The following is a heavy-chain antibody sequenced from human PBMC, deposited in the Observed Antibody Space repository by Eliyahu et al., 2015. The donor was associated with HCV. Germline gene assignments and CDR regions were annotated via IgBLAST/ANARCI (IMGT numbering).Heavy chain of an antibody. V-gene: IGHV3-23*01. J-gene: IGHJ6*02. Sequence: EVQLLESGGGLVQPGGSLXLSCAASGFTFSXYXXXWXRQAPGKGLEGVSVISGSGGNTYYADSVKGRLTISRDNSKNTLYLQMNSLRAEDTAVYYCARAKYCSSTSCYKRDGMDVWGQGTTVTVSS. CDR2: ISGSGGNT. D-gene: IGHD2-2*02. CDR3: ARAKYCSSTSCYKRDGMDV. CDR1: GFTFSXYX.